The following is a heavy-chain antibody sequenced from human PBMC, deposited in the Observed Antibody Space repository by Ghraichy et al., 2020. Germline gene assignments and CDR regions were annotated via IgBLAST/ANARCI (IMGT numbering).Heavy chain of an antibody. J-gene: IGHJ4*02. CDR2: IYSGGTT. D-gene: IGHD5-18*01. CDR3: ARGVDTTMAEMADY. CDR1: GFTVSSSY. Sequence: GGSLRLSCTASGFTVSSSYMSWVRQAPGKGLEWVSVIYSGGTTYYTDSVKGRFTISRDNSKNTLYLQMNSLRAEDTAVYYCARGVDTTMAEMADYWGQGTLVTVSS. V-gene: IGHV3-66*01.